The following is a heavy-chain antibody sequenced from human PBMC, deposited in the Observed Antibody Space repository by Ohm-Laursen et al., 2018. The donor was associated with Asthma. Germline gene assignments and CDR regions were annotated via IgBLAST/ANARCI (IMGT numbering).Heavy chain of an antibody. J-gene: IGHJ1*01. CDR3: ARIGPEWGLPGREYSLHH. D-gene: IGHD1-26*01. CDR2: ISTASSFI. V-gene: IGHV3-21*01. CDR1: GYTFSRYS. Sequence: SLRLSCAASGYTFSRYSIHWVRQIPGKGLEWVASISTASSFIYYADSVGGRFTTSRDNARNSVYLQMNSLRAEDTALYYCARIGPEWGLPGREYSLHHWGEGTLVTVSS.